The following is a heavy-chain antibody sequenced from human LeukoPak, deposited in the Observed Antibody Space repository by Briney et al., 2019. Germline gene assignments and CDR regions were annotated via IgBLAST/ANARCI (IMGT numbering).Heavy chain of an antibody. J-gene: IGHJ4*02. D-gene: IGHD3-22*01. V-gene: IGHV3-23*01. CDR3: AKDQRAVGSDYYDSSGYYW. CDR1: GFTFSSYA. Sequence: GGSLRLSCAASGFTFSSYAMSWVRQAPGKGLEWASAISGSGGSTYYADSVKGRFTISRDNSKNTLYLQMNSLRAEDTAVYYCAKDQRAVGSDYYDSSGYYWWGQGTLVTVSS. CDR2: ISGSGGST.